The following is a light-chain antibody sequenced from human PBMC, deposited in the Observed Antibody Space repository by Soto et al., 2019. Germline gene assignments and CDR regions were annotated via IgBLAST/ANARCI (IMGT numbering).Light chain of an antibody. J-gene: IGKJ4*01. CDR1: QSISTY. V-gene: IGKV1-39*01. CDR3: QQSYTTLSLT. Sequence: DIQMTQSPSSLSASVGVRVTITCRASQSISTYLNWYQQKPGKAPNLLIYAASSLQSGVPSRFSGSGSGTDFTLTISSLQPEDFATYYCQQSYTTLSLTFGGGTKVEIK. CDR2: AAS.